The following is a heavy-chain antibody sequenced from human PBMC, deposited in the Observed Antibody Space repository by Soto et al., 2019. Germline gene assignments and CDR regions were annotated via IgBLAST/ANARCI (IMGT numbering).Heavy chain of an antibody. Sequence: QVQLVESGGGVVQPGRSLRLSCAASGFTFSSYGMHWVRQAPGKGLEWVAVISYDGSNKYYADSVKGRFTISRDNSKNTLYLQMNSLRAEDTAVYYCAKGTPPPWSQLADYGMDVWGQGTTVTVSS. D-gene: IGHD6-6*01. CDR3: AKGTPPPWSQLADYGMDV. CDR2: ISYDGSNK. V-gene: IGHV3-30*18. CDR1: GFTFSSYG. J-gene: IGHJ6*02.